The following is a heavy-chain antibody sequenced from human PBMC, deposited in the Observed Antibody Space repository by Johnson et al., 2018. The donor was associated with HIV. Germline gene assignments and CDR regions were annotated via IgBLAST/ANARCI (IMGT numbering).Heavy chain of an antibody. CDR1: GFIATSNY. Sequence: VQLVESGGGLVQPGGSLRLSCAAPGFIATSNYMTWVRQAQGKGLEWVSVIYSGGSTHYADSVKGRFTISRDNSKNTLYLQMNSLRAEDTAVYSCASVVVGPTPGAFDIWGQGTMVTVSS. V-gene: IGHV3-66*01. CDR3: ASVVVGPTPGAFDI. CDR2: IYSGGST. D-gene: IGHD1-26*01. J-gene: IGHJ3*02.